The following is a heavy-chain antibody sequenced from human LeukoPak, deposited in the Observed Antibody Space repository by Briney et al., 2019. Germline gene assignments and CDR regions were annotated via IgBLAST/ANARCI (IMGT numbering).Heavy chain of an antibody. CDR1: GYTFTNYG. CDR3: ARPFRAVIHYFDY. J-gene: IGHJ4*02. D-gene: IGHD3-10*01. Sequence: ASVKVSCTASGYTFTNYGVSWVRQAPGQGLEWMGWVSAYSGNTNYAQKVQGRVTMNTDTSTSTDYMELRSLRSDDTAVYYCARPFRAVIHYFDYWGQGTLVTVSS. CDR2: VSAYSGNT. V-gene: IGHV1-18*01.